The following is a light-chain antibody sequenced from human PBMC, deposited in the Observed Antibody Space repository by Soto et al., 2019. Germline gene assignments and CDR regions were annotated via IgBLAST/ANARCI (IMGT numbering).Light chain of an antibody. CDR1: QSVDRNY. CDR3: QQYGGPPPAYT. CDR2: ATS. J-gene: IGKJ2*01. Sequence: EVVLTQSPGPLSLSPGERATLSCRASQSVDRNYLSWFQHKRGQPPRVLVFATSSRAAGTPVRLSGSGSGTNFTLTITRVEPEDFGVYYCQQYGGPPPAYTFGLGTKMEI. V-gene: IGKV3-20*01.